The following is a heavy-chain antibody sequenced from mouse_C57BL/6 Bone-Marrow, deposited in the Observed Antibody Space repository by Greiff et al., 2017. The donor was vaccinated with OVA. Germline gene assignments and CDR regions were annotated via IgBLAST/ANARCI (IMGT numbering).Heavy chain of an antibody. Sequence: LVESGPELVKPGASVKISCKASGYSFTDYNMNWVKQSNGKSLEWIGVINPNYGTTSYNQKFKGKATLTVDQSSSTAYMQLNSLTSEDSAVYYCARSPDYYGSSYDWYFDVWGTGTTVTVSS. V-gene: IGHV1-39*01. CDR2: INPNYGTT. J-gene: IGHJ1*03. CDR3: ARSPDYYGSSYDWYFDV. CDR1: GYSFTDYN. D-gene: IGHD1-1*01.